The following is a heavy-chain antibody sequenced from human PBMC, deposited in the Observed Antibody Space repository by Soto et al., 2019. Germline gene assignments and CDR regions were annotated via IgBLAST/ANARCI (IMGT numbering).Heavy chain of an antibody. CDR3: AREVTYGGGSFSLGL. J-gene: IGHJ4*02. CDR1: GYFFTSYY. CDR2: INPNNGGT. D-gene: IGHD3-10*01. V-gene: IGHV1-2*02. Sequence: QVQLVQSGAEVEKPGASVKVSCKTSGYFFTSYYIHWVRQAPGQGLEWMGWINPNNGGTNSAQKFQGRVTMTSDPSINTAYMEITSLRSDDTALYYCAREVTYGGGSFSLGLWGQGTLVTVSS.